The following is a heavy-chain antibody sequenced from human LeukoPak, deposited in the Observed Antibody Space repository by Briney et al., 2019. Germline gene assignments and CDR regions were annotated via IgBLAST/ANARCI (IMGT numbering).Heavy chain of an antibody. CDR2: ISGSGGST. J-gene: IGHJ6*02. CDR3: AKAQRDFVVVVATTRGFYYYGMDV. D-gene: IGHD2-15*01. V-gene: IGHV3-23*01. Sequence: PGGSLRLSGAASGFTFSSYAMSWVRQAPGKGLEWVSGISGSGGSTYYADSVKGRFTISRDNSKNTLYLQMNSLRADDTAVYYCAKAQRDFVVVVATTRGFYYYGMDVWGQGTTVTVSS. CDR1: GFTFSSYA.